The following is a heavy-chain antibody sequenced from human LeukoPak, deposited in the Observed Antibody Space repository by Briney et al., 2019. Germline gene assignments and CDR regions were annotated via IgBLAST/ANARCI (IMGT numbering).Heavy chain of an antibody. Sequence: ASVKVSCKASGYTFTSYYMHWVRQAPGQGLEWMGIINPSGGSTSYAQKFQGRVTMTRDTSTSTVYMELSSLRAEDTAVYYCAKNTYYYDSSGYYAQEPKTFYFDYWGQGTLVTVSS. J-gene: IGHJ4*02. CDR1: GYTFTSYY. CDR2: INPSGGST. D-gene: IGHD3-22*01. CDR3: AKNTYYYDSSGYYAQEPKTFYFDY. V-gene: IGHV1-46*01.